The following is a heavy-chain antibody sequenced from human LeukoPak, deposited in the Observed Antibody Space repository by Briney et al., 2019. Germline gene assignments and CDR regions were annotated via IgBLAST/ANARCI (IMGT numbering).Heavy chain of an antibody. D-gene: IGHD6-19*01. CDR3: ARALSSGWYFDY. J-gene: IGHJ4*02. CDR1: GFTFSDYY. V-gene: IGHV3-11*04. CDR2: ISSSGSTI. Sequence: GGSLRLSCAASGFTFSDYYMSWIRQAPGKGLEWVSYISSSGSTIYYADSVKSRFTISRDNAKNSLYLQMNSLRAEDTAVYYCARALSSGWYFDYWGQGTLVTVSS.